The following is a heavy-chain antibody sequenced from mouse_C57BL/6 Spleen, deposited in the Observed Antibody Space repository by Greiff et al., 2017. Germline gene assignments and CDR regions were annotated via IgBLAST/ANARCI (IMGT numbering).Heavy chain of an antibody. V-gene: IGHV3-1*01. CDR2: ISYSGST. CDR3: ARANLRNAMDY. Sequence: EVQLQQSGPGMVKPSQSLSLTCTVTGYSITSGYDWHWIRHFPGNKLEWMGYISYSGSTNYNPSLKSRISLTHDTSKNHFFLKLNSVTTEDTATYYCARANLRNAMDYWGQGTSVTVSS. CDR1: GYSITSGYD. J-gene: IGHJ4*01.